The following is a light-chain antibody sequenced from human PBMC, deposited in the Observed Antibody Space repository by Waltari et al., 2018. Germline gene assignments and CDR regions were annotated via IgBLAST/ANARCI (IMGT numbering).Light chain of an antibody. CDR1: QGISSY. CDR3: QQYYSHPPT. J-gene: IGKJ1*01. CDR2: VAS. Sequence: AIRITQSPSSLSASTGDRVTITCRASQGISSYLAWYQQKPGKAPKFLTYVASTLQSGVPSRFRGSGSGTDFTLTISCLQSEDFASYYCQQYYSHPPTFGQGTKVENK. V-gene: IGKV1-8*01.